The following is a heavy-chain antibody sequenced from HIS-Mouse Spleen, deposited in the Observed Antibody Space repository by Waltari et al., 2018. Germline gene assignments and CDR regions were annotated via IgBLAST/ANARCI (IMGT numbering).Heavy chain of an antibody. V-gene: IGHV4-34*01. CDR2: INHSGST. CDR1: GGSFSGYY. J-gene: IGHJ5*02. CDR3: ARVITMVRGVKWFDP. Sequence: QVQLQQWGAGLLKPSETLSLTCAVYGGSFSGYYWSWIRQPLGKGLEWIGEINHSGSTNYNPSLKSRVTISVDTSKNQFSLKLSSVTAADTAVYYCARVITMVRGVKWFDPWGQGTLVTVSS. D-gene: IGHD3-10*01.